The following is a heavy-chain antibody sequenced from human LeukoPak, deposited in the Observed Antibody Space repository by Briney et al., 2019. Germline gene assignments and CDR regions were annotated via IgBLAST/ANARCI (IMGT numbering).Heavy chain of an antibody. V-gene: IGHV3-23*01. Sequence: GGSLRLSCAASGFTFSSYAMSWVRQAPAKGLEWVSAISGCGGSTYYADSVKGRFTISRDNSKNTLYLQMNSLRAEDTAVYYCAKDSGSYSDAFYIWGQGTMVTVSS. J-gene: IGHJ3*02. CDR3: AKDSGSYSDAFYI. CDR1: GFTFSSYA. CDR2: ISGCGGST. D-gene: IGHD1-26*01.